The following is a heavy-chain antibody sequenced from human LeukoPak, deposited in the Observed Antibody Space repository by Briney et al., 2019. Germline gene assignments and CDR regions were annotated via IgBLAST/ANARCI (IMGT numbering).Heavy chain of an antibody. Sequence: GGSLRLSCAASGFTFRNAWMSWVRQAPGKGLEWVGHIKTKGDGGTTDYAAPVKARFTFSRDDSKNMLHLQRSSLRTEDTAVYFCTTGQGSGDYESFDYWGQGTLVTVSS. CDR2: IKTKGDGGTT. J-gene: IGHJ4*02. D-gene: IGHD4-17*01. V-gene: IGHV3-15*01. CDR3: TTGQGSGDYESFDY. CDR1: GFTFRNAW.